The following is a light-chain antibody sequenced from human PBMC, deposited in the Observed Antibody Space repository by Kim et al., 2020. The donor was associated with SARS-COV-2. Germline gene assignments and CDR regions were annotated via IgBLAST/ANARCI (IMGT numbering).Light chain of an antibody. Sequence: FTMSCTGSSSNIGAGYDVHWYQQLPGTAPSLLIYGNSNRPSGVPDRFSGSKSGTSASLAITGLQAEDEADYYCQSYDSSLSGSGVFGTGTKVTVL. CDR2: GNS. CDR1: SSNIGAGYD. CDR3: QSYDSSLSGSGV. V-gene: IGLV1-40*01. J-gene: IGLJ1*01.